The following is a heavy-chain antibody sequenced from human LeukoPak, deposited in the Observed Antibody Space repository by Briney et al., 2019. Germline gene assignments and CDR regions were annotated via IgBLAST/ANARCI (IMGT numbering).Heavy chain of an antibody. Sequence: SETLSLTCAVYGGSFSGYYWSWIRQPPGKGLEWIGEINHSGSTNYNPSLKSRVTISVDTSKNQFSLKLSSVTAADTAVYYCARAVRGVYLGYYYYYMDVWGKGTTVTISS. D-gene: IGHD3-10*01. V-gene: IGHV4-34*01. CDR1: GGSFSGYY. CDR2: INHSGST. J-gene: IGHJ6*03. CDR3: ARAVRGVYLGYYYYYMDV.